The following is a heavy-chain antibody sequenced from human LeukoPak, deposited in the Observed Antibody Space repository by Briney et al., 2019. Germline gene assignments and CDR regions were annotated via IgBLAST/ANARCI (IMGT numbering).Heavy chain of an antibody. V-gene: IGHV3-48*04. Sequence: PGGSLRLSCAASGFTFSSYSMNWVRQAPGKGLEWVSYISSSSSTIYYADSVKGRFTISRDNAKNSLYLQMNSLRAEDTAVYYCAREQQLVPDYWGQGTLVTVSS. J-gene: IGHJ4*02. CDR3: AREQQLVPDY. D-gene: IGHD6-13*01. CDR1: GFTFSSYS. CDR2: ISSSSSTI.